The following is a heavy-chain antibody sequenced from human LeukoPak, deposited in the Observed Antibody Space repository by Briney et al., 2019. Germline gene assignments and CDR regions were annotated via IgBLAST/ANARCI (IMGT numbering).Heavy chain of an antibody. CDR3: ARGRTMDGSTPPFEI. CDR1: GGSISSSY. J-gene: IGHJ3*02. CDR2: IYYSGST. Sequence: PSETLSLTCTVSGGSISSSYWSWIRQPPGKGLEWIGYIYYSGSTNYNPSLKSRVTISVDTSKNQFSLKLSSVTAADTAVYYCARGRTMDGSTPPFEIWGQGTMVTVSS. D-gene: IGHD4/OR15-4a*01. V-gene: IGHV4-59*01.